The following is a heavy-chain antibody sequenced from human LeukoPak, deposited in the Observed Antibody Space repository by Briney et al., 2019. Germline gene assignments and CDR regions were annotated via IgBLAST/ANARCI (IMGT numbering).Heavy chain of an antibody. CDR2: IRYDGSNK. CDR1: GFTFSSYG. V-gene: IGHV3-30*02. Sequence: GGSLRLSCAASGFTFSSYGMHWVRQAPGKGLEWVAFIRYDGSNKYYAGSVKGRFTISRDNSKNTLYLQMNSLRAEDTAMVYCAKDLASGSYYLGYWGQGTLVTVSS. D-gene: IGHD1-26*01. J-gene: IGHJ4*02. CDR3: AKDLASGSYYLGY.